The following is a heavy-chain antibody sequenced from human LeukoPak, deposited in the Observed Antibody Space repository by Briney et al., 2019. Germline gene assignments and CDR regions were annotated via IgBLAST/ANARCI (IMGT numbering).Heavy chain of an antibody. Sequence: SETLSLTCTVSGGSISSYYWSWIRQPPGKGLEWIGYIYYSGSTNYNPSLKSRVTISVDTSKNQFSLKLSSVTAADTAVYYGAGGGIWFGKWGMDVWGQGTTVTVSS. CDR3: AGGGIWFGKWGMDV. D-gene: IGHD3-10*01. J-gene: IGHJ6*02. CDR1: GGSISSYY. V-gene: IGHV4-59*01. CDR2: IYYSGST.